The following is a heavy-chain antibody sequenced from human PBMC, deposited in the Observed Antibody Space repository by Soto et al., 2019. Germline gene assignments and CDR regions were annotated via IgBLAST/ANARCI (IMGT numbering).Heavy chain of an antibody. D-gene: IGHD5-12*01. Sequence: GASVKVSCKASGYTFTSYGISWLRQAPGQGLEWMGWISAYNGNTNYAQKLQGRVTMTTDTSTSTAYMELRSLRSDDTAVYYCARDLGYSGYDYDGYFDYWGQGTLVTVSS. CDR3: ARDLGYSGYDYDGYFDY. V-gene: IGHV1-18*04. CDR1: GYTFTSYG. J-gene: IGHJ4*02. CDR2: ISAYNGNT.